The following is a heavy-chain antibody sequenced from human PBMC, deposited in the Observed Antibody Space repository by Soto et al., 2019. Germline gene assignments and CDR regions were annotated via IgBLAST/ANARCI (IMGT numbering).Heavy chain of an antibody. Sequence: ASVKVACKASGYTFTTYTMHWVRQAPGQRLEWMGWINAGNGDTKYSQKFQGRVTITRDTSASTAYMELSSLRSEDTAIYYCARGRPRNCFHPRHQGTLGTVSS. CDR1: GYTFTTYT. CDR2: INAGNGDT. J-gene: IGHJ5*02. CDR3: ARGRPRNCFHP. V-gene: IGHV1-3*01.